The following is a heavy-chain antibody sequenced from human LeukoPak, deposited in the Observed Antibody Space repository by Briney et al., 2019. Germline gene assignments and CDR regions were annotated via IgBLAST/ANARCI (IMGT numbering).Heavy chain of an antibody. Sequence: SVKVSCKASGGTFTSYAISWVRQAPGQGREWMGRIIPIFGTPNYAQKFQGRVTITTDESTSTAYMELSSLRSEDTAVYYCARDAPPGVRGVIRWFDPWGQGTLVTVSS. CDR3: ARDAPPGVRGVIRWFDP. D-gene: IGHD3-10*01. CDR2: IIPIFGTP. J-gene: IGHJ5*02. CDR1: GGTFTSYA. V-gene: IGHV1-69*05.